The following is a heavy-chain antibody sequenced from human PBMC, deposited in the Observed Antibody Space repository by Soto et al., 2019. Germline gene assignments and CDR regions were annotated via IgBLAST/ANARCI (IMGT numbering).Heavy chain of an antibody. D-gene: IGHD2-2*01. J-gene: IGHJ4*02. V-gene: IGHV4-31*03. Sequence: VQLQESGPGLVKPSQTLSLTCTVSGGSNIRDGYYWSWIRQHPGKGLEWIAYISYSGSSYSNPSLKSRVTISAATSKNQFALRLTSVTAADTAVYFCARATPAGSADFWGQGTLVTVSS. CDR1: GGSNIRDGYY. CDR2: ISYSGSS. CDR3: ARATPAGSADF.